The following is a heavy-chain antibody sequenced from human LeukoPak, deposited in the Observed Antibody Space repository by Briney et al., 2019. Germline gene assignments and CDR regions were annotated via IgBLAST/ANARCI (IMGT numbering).Heavy chain of an antibody. V-gene: IGHV4-30-2*01. CDR2: IYHSGST. CDR1: GGSISSGGYY. CDR3: ARDGSGEQLVYFDC. J-gene: IGHJ4*02. D-gene: IGHD6-6*01. Sequence: SETLSLTCTVSGGSISSGGYYWSWIRQPPGKGLEWIGYIYHSGSTYYNPSLKSRVTISVDRSKNQFSLKVTSVTAADTAVYYCARDGSGEQLVYFDCWGQGTLVTVSS.